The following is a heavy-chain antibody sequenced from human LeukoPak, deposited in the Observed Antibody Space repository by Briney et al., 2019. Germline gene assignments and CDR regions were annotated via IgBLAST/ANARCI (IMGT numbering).Heavy chain of an antibody. CDR2: INSDGSST. J-gene: IGHJ4*02. D-gene: IGHD3/OR15-3a*01. V-gene: IGHV3-74*01. CDR1: GFTFSGYW. Sequence: GGSLRLSCTASGFTFSGYWMHWVRQAPGKGLVWVSRINSDGSSTNYADSVKGRFTISRDNAKKTLYLQMNSLRVEDTAVYYCAMGYDFWTTYYMGNYFDYWGQGTLVTVSS. CDR3: AMGYDFWTTYYMGNYFDY.